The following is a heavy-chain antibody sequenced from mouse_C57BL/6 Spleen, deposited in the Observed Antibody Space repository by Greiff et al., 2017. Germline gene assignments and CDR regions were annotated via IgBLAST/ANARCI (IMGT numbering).Heavy chain of an antibody. Sequence: EVKLMESGPGLVKPSQSLSLTCSVTGYSITSGYYWNWIRQFPGNKLEWMGYISYDGSNNYNPSLKNRISITRDTSKNQFFLKLNSVTTEDTATYYCARESSYGRWYFDVWGTGTTVTVSS. J-gene: IGHJ1*03. CDR1: GYSITSGYY. D-gene: IGHD1-1*01. V-gene: IGHV3-6*01. CDR2: ISYDGSN. CDR3: ARESSYGRWYFDV.